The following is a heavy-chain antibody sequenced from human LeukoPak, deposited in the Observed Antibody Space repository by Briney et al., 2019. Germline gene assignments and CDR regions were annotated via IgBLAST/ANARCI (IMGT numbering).Heavy chain of an antibody. CDR1: GGSISPHY. CDR3: ARARRYSSGWYPLDY. D-gene: IGHD6-19*01. J-gene: IGHJ4*02. CDR2: INHSGST. Sequence: SETLSLTCTVSGGSISPHYWSWIRQPPGKGLEWIGEINHSGSTNYNPSLKSRVTISVDTSKNQFSLKLSSVTTADTAVYYCARARRYSSGWYPLDYWGQGTLVTVSS. V-gene: IGHV4-34*01.